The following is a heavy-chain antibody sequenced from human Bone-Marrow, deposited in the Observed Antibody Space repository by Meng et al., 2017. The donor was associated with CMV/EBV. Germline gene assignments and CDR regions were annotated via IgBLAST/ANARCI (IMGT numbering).Heavy chain of an antibody. J-gene: IGHJ1*01. CDR3: AKDNQWELLLGYFQH. D-gene: IGHD1-26*01. CDR1: GFTFDDYA. V-gene: IGHV3-9*01. Sequence: LKISCAASGFTFDDYAMHWVRQAPGKGLEWVSGISWNSGSIGYADSVKGRFTISRDNAKNSLYLQMNSLRAEDTALYYCAKDNQWELLLGYFQHWGQGTLVTVPS. CDR2: ISWNSGSI.